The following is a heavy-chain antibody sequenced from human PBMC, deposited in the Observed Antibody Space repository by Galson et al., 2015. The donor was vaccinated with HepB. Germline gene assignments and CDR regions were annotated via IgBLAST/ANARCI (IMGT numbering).Heavy chain of an antibody. CDR2: IYSGGST. CDR3: ARVREYSSTYYYYYYMDV. CDR1: GFTVSSNY. V-gene: IGHV3-66*01. Sequence: SLRLSCAASGFTVSSNYMSWVRQAPGKGLEWVSVIYSGGSTYYADSVKGRFTISRDNSKNTLYLQMNSLRAEDTAVYYCARVREYSSTYYYYYYMDVWGKGTTVTVSS. D-gene: IGHD6-6*01. J-gene: IGHJ6*03.